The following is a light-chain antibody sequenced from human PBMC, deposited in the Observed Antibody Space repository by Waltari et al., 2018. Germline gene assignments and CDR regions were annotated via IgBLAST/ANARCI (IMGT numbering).Light chain of an antibody. CDR1: QSVLLSTNKKNY. CDR3: QEFYSAAYT. V-gene: IGKV4-1*01. CDR2: WAS. Sequence: DIVMPQSPDSRAVSLGESATINCKSSQSVLLSTNKKNYLAWYQQKAGQPPKLLIYWASTRESGVPDRFSGSGSGTDFTLTISSLQAEDVAVYYCQEFYSAAYTFGQGTKLEIK. J-gene: IGKJ2*01.